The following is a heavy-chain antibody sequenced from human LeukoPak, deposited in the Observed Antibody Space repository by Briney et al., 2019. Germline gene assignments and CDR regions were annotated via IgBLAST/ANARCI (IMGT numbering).Heavy chain of an antibody. CDR1: GFTFTTYW. Sequence: GGSLRLSCAASGFTFTTYWMSWVRQAPGKGLEWVANIKQDGTEKYYVDSVKGRFTISRDNAKNSLYLQMNSLRVEDTAVYYCARDAHPWIQLWLDYWGQGTLVTVSS. CDR2: IKQDGTEK. J-gene: IGHJ4*02. CDR3: ARDAHPWIQLWLDY. D-gene: IGHD5-18*01. V-gene: IGHV3-7*01.